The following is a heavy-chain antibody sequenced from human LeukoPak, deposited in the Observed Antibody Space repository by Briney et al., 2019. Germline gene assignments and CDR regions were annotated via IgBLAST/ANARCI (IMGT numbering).Heavy chain of an antibody. V-gene: IGHV3-23*01. D-gene: IGHD1-1*01. CDR2: ISDNGGDT. Sequence: GGSLRLSCAASGFTFNNYAMSWVRQAPGKGLEWVSAISDNGGDTKYADSVKGRFTISRDNSKNTLYLQMNSLRVEDTALYYCGRDWKLDYWGQGTLVTVSS. CDR3: GRDWKLDY. J-gene: IGHJ4*02. CDR1: GFTFNNYA.